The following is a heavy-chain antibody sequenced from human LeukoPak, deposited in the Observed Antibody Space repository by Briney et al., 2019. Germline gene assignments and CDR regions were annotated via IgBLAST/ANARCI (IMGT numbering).Heavy chain of an antibody. CDR1: GGSISSGGYS. J-gene: IGHJ5*02. D-gene: IGHD3-10*01. CDR2: IYHSGST. Sequence: SQTLSLTCAVSGGSISSGGYSWSWIRQPPGKGLEWIGYIYHSGSTYYIPSLKSRVTISVDRSKNQFSLKLSSVTAADTAVYYCARVDGSGSYYSPWGQGTLVTVSS. CDR3: ARVDGSGSYYSP. V-gene: IGHV4-30-2*01.